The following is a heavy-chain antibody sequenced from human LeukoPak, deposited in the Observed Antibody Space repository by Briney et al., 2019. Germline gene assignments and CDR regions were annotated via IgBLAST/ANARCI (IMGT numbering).Heavy chain of an antibody. CDR1: GGSFSGYY. Sequence: LKPSETLSLICAVYGGSFSGYYWRWIRQPPGKGLEWIGEINHSGSNNYNPSLKSRVTISVDTSKNQFSLKLSSVTAADTAVYYCARGPTRSGYYYPFDYWGQEPWSPSPQ. D-gene: IGHD3-22*01. J-gene: IGHJ4*01. V-gene: IGHV4-34*01. CDR3: ARGPTRSGYYYPFDY. CDR2: INHSGSN.